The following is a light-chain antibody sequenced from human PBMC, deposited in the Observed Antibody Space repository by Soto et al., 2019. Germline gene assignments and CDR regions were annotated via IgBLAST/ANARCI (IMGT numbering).Light chain of an antibody. J-gene: IGKJ1*01. CDR3: QQYHSYSRT. V-gene: IGKV1-5*03. CDR2: KAS. CDR1: QTISSW. Sequence: DIQMTQSPSTLSGSVGDRFTITLLASQTISSWLAWYQQKPGTPPKLLIYKASTLQSGVPSRFSGSGSGTEFTLTISSLQPDDIATYYCQQYHSYSRTFGQGTKVDIK.